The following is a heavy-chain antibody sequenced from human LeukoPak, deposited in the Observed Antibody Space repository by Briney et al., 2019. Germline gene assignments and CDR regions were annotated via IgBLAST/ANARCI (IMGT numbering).Heavy chain of an antibody. CDR1: GYSFTSYW. V-gene: IGHV5-51*01. J-gene: IGHJ5*02. CDR2: IYPGDSDT. Sequence: GESLKISCKGSGYSFTSYWIGWVRQMPGKGLEWMGIIYPGDSDTRYSPSFQGQVTISADKSISTAYLQWSSLKASDTAMYYCARTISYCSGGSCYANWFDPWGQGTLVTVSS. D-gene: IGHD2-15*01. CDR3: ARTISYCSGGSCYANWFDP.